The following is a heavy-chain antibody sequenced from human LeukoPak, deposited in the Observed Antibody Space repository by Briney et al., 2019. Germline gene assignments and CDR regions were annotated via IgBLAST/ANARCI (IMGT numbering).Heavy chain of an antibody. V-gene: IGHV3-20*04. CDR1: GFTFDDYA. D-gene: IGHD6-19*01. CDR3: ARLSGPGSGWTTLDY. Sequence: GGSLRLSCAASGFTFDDYAMHWVRHAPGKGLEWVSGINWNGGSTGYTDSVKGRFTISRDTAKNSLYLQMNSLRAEDTALYYCARLSGPGSGWTTLDYWGQGTLVTVSS. CDR2: INWNGGST. J-gene: IGHJ4*02.